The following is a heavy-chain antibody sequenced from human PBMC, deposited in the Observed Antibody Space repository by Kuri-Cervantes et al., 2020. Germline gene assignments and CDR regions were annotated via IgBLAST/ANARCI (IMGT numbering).Heavy chain of an antibody. CDR2: ISYDGGNK. V-gene: IGHV3-30*07. D-gene: IGHD4-17*01. CDR3: AKEGDDGDYVDY. Sequence: GESLKISCAASGFTFSSYALHWVRQAPGKGLEWVAVISYDGGNKYYAESLKGRFTISRDNSKNTLYLQMNSLRAEDTAVYYCAKEGDDGDYVDYWGQGTLVTVSS. J-gene: IGHJ4*02. CDR1: GFTFSSYA.